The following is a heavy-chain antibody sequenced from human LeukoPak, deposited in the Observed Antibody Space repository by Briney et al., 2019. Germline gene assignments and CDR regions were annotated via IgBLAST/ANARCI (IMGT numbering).Heavy chain of an antibody. Sequence: PGGSLRLSCAASGFTFSSYAMSWVRQAPGKGLEWVSAISGSGGSTYYADSVKGRFTISRDNAKNSLYLQMNSLRAEDMALYYCAKGGFGVVIGYAFDIWGQGTMVTVSS. D-gene: IGHD3-3*01. CDR2: ISGSGGST. V-gene: IGHV3-23*01. CDR3: AKGGFGVVIGYAFDI. CDR1: GFTFSSYA. J-gene: IGHJ3*02.